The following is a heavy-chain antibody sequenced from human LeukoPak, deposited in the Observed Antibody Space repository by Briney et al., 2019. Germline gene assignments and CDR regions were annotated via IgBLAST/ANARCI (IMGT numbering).Heavy chain of an antibody. CDR2: IYYSGNT. CDR3: ARHFQAFTMFGVVLYYFDS. J-gene: IGHJ4*02. V-gene: IGHV4-39*01. CDR1: DGSISSTSYS. Sequence: PSETLSLTCTVSDGSISSTSYSWGWIHQSPGTGLEWIGSIYYSGNTYYNPSLKSRVTISVDTSKNQFSLKVTSVTVADTAIYYRARHFQAFTMFGVVLYYFDSWGLGTLVTVSS. D-gene: IGHD3-3*01.